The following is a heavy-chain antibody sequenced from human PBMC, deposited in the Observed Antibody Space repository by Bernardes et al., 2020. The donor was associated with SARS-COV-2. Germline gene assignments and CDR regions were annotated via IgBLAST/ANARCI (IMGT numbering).Heavy chain of an antibody. V-gene: IGHV3-21*01. CDR2: ISSSSSYR. J-gene: IGHJ5*02. D-gene: IGHD3-3*01. Sequence: GGSLRLSCAASGFTFSSYSMNWVRQAPGKGLEWVSSISSSSSYRYYADSVKGRFTISRDNAKNSLYLQMNSLRAEDTAVYYCARDSLVYYDFWSGYRTNWFDPWGQGTLVTVSS. CDR1: GFTFSSYS. CDR3: ARDSLVYYDFWSGYRTNWFDP.